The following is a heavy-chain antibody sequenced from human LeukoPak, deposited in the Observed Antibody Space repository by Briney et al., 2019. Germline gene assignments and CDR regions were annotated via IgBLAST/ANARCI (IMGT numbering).Heavy chain of an antibody. V-gene: IGHV4-4*07. CDR3: ARITFGVVIDAFDI. J-gene: IGHJ3*02. Sequence: SSETLSLTCTVSGGSISSYYWSWIRQPPGKGLEWIGRIYTSGSTNYNPSLKSRVTMSVDTSKNQFSLKLSSVTAADTAVYYCARITFGVVIDAFDIWGQGTMVTVSS. CDR2: IYTSGST. CDR1: GGSISSYY. D-gene: IGHD3-3*01.